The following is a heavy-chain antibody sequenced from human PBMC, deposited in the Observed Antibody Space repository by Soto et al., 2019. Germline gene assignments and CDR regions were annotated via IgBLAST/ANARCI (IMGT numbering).Heavy chain of an antibody. D-gene: IGHD3-22*01. CDR3: AQYYYDSSGYPDDPFDI. V-gene: IGHV1-18*04. Sequence: GASVKVSCKASGYTFTSYGISWVRQAPGQGLEWMGWISAYNGNTNYAQKLQGRVTMTTDTSTSTAYMELRSLRSDDTAVYYCAQYYYDSSGYPDDPFDIWGQGTMVTVSS. CDR1: GYTFTSYG. CDR2: ISAYNGNT. J-gene: IGHJ3*02.